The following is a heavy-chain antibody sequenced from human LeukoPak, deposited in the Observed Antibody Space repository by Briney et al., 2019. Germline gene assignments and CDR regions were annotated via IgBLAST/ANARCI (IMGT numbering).Heavy chain of an antibody. CDR2: ISYSGST. CDR3: ARDRRYYDTSGTVYYDAMDV. J-gene: IGHJ6*02. V-gene: IGHV4-59*01. D-gene: IGHD3-22*01. CDR1: GGSMSSYY. Sequence: SETLSLTCIVSGGSMSSYYWSWTRQPPGKGLEWIGYISYSGSTNYNPSLKSRVTISVDTSKNHFSLKLSSVTAADTAVYYCARDRRYYDTSGTVYYDAMDVWGQGTTVTVSS.